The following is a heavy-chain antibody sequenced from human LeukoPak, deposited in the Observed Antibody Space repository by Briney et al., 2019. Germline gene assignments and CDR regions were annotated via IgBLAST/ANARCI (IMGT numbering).Heavy chain of an antibody. Sequence: LGGSLRLSCAASGFTFSSYAMSWVRQAPGKGLEWVSAISGSGGSTYYADSVKGRFTISRDNSKNTLYLQMNSLRAEDTAVYYCANSARDIVVVPAAIGGYWGQGTLVTVSS. V-gene: IGHV3-23*01. CDR2: ISGSGGST. CDR3: ANSARDIVVVPAAIGGY. J-gene: IGHJ4*02. CDR1: GFTFSSYA. D-gene: IGHD2-2*02.